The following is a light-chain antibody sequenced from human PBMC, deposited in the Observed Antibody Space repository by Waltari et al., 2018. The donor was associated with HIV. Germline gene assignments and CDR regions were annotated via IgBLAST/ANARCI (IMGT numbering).Light chain of an antibody. Sequence: SYVLTQPPSASVTPGQTARVTCGGNNLGTKSVHWYQQKPGQAPVLVVYDDTDRPSVIPERFSGSNSGNTATLTIIRVEAGDEADYYCQVWDSRSDHVVFGGGTKLTVL. CDR1: NLGTKS. CDR2: DDT. CDR3: QVWDSRSDHVV. J-gene: IGLJ2*01. V-gene: IGLV3-21*02.